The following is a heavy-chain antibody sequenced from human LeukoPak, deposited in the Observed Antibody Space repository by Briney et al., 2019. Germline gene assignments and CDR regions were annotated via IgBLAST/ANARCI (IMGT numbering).Heavy chain of an antibody. CDR1: GFTVSSNY. J-gene: IGHJ5*02. CDR3: AREVGYQNWFDP. CDR2: IYSGGST. D-gene: IGHD2-8*02. Sequence: GGSLRLSCAASGFTVSSNYMSWVRQAPGKGLEWVSVIYSGGSTYYADSVKGRFTISRDNSKNTLYLQMNSLRAEDTAVYYCAREVGYQNWFDPWGQGTLVTVSS. V-gene: IGHV3-66*01.